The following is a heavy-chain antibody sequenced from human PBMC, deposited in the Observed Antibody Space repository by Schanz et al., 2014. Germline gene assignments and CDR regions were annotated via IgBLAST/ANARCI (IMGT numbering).Heavy chain of an antibody. CDR1: GFTFSTST. V-gene: IGHV3-64*01. CDR2: ISSKGDMT. D-gene: IGHD3-10*01. J-gene: IGHJ3*02. CDR3: AKGRFGELSAFDI. Sequence: VQLVESGGGLVQPGRSLRLSCAASGFTFSTSTMHWVRQAPGKGLEYVSSISSKGDMTFYGNSVKGRFTISRDNSKNTLYLQLGSLSAEDTAVYYCAKGRFGELSAFDIWGQGTMVTVSS.